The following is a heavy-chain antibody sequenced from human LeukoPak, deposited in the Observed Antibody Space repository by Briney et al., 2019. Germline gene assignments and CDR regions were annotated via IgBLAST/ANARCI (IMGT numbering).Heavy chain of an antibody. CDR2: ISGSGGRT. V-gene: IGHV3-23*01. D-gene: IGHD3-22*01. Sequence: PGGSLRLSCAASGFTFSSYAMSWVRQAPGKGLEWVSAISGSGGRTSYAGYGKGRFTISRDNSKNTLYLQMNSLRAEDTAVYYCAKLIAVVRNPYDYWGQGTLVTVSS. J-gene: IGHJ4*02. CDR1: GFTFSSYA. CDR3: AKLIAVVRNPYDY.